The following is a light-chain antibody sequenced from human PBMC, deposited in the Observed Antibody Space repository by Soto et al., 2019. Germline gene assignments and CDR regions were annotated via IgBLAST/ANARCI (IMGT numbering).Light chain of an antibody. CDR1: SSDVGAYNY. CDR2: EVS. J-gene: IGLJ3*02. Sequence: QSALTQPPSASGSPGQSVTISCTGTSSDVGAYNYVSWYQQYPSKAPKLMIYEVSKRPSGLPDRFSGSKSGNTASLTVSGLQAEDEDYYHCTSYVGSDIWVFGGGTKLTVL. V-gene: IGLV2-8*01. CDR3: TSYVGSDIWV.